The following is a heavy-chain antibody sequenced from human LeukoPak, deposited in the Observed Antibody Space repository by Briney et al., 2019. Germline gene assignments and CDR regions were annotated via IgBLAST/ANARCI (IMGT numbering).Heavy chain of an antibody. D-gene: IGHD1-26*01. J-gene: IGHJ5*02. CDR3: ARGQGATVPQVGKNWFDP. Sequence: SETLSLTCTVSGGSISSYSYYWGWIRQPPGKGLGWIGSIYYSGSTYCNPSLKSRVTISVDTSKNQFSLKLSSATAADTAVYYCARGQGATVPQVGKNWFDPWGQGTRVIVSS. CDR1: GGSISSYSYY. V-gene: IGHV4-39*07. CDR2: IYYSGST.